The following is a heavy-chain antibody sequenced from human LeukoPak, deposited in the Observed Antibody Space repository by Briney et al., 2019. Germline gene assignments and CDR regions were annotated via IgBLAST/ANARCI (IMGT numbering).Heavy chain of an antibody. D-gene: IGHD6-19*01. V-gene: IGHV3-23*01. CDR2: ISGRGGTT. J-gene: IGHJ4*02. CDR3: ARDSSGWSKNY. CDR1: GFTFSSYA. Sequence: PGGSLRLSCAGSGFTFSSYAMSWVRQAPGKGLEWVSGISGRGGTTYYADSVKGRFTISRDNSKNTLYLQMSSLRAEDTAVYYCARDSSGWSKNYWGQGTLVTVSS.